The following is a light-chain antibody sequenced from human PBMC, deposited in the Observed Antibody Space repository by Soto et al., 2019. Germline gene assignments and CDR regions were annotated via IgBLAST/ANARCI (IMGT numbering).Light chain of an antibody. Sequence: QSVLTQPASVSGSPGQSITISCTGTSSDVGSYNLVSWYQQHPGKAPKLMIYEGSKRPSGVSNRFSGSKSGNTASLTISGLQAEDEADYYCCSHAGSSTFYVFGTGTKVTVL. CDR2: EGS. J-gene: IGLJ1*01. V-gene: IGLV2-23*03. CDR3: CSHAGSSTFYV. CDR1: SSDVGSYNL.